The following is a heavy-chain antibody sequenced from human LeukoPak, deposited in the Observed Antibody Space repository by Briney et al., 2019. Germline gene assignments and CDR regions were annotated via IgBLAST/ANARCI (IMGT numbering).Heavy chain of an antibody. Sequence: GGSLRLSCAASGFTFSSYWMSWVRQAPGKGLEWVANIKQDGSEKYYADSVKGRFTISRDNAKNSLYLQMNSLRAEDTAVYYCARDSPFIAAAGTGFDYWGQGTLVTVSS. CDR2: IKQDGSEK. CDR1: GFTFSSYW. CDR3: ARDSPFIAAAGTGFDY. V-gene: IGHV3-7*03. D-gene: IGHD6-13*01. J-gene: IGHJ4*02.